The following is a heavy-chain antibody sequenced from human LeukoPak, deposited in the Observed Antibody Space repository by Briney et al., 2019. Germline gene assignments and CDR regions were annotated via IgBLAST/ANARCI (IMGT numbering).Heavy chain of an antibody. J-gene: IGHJ4*02. Sequence: PGGSLRLSCVASGFTFSSYSMNWVRQAPGKGLAWVSSISSTSRHIYYADSVKGRFTISRDDASNSLYLQMNSLRAEDTAVYYCVRDLNTITTAFFVYWGQGTLVTVSS. V-gene: IGHV3-21*01. CDR3: VRDLNTITTAFFVY. D-gene: IGHD4-11*01. CDR2: ISSTSRHI. CDR1: GFTFSSYS.